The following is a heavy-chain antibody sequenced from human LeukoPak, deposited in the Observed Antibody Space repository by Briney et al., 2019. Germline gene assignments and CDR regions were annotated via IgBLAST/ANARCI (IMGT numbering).Heavy chain of an antibody. V-gene: IGHV4-39*07. D-gene: IGHD4-17*01. Sequence: SETLSLTCTVSGGSISSSSYYWGWIRQPPGKGLEWIGSIYYSGSTYYNPSLKSRVTISVDTSKNRFSLKLSSVTAADTAVYYCTRDEGDYEPQGIDYWGQGTLVTVSS. CDR1: GGSISSSSYY. J-gene: IGHJ4*02. CDR2: IYYSGST. CDR3: TRDEGDYEPQGIDY.